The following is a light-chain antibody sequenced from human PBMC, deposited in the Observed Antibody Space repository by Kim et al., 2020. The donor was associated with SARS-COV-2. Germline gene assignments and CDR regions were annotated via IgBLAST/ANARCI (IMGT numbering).Light chain of an antibody. V-gene: IGLV2-8*01. CDR1: SSVVGGYNY. J-gene: IGLJ3*02. CDR2: EVT. CDR3: SSYGGSSDLV. Sequence: GQSGSITCTGTSSVVGGYNYVSWYQQHPGKAPKLMISEVTKRPSGVPDRCSGSKSGDTASLTVSGLQAEDEADYFCSSYGGSSDLVFGGGTQLTVL.